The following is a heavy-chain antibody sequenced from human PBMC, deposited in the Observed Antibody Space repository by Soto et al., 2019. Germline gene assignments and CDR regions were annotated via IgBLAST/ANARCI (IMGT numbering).Heavy chain of an antibody. J-gene: IGHJ3*02. Sequence: EVQLVQSGAEVQKPGESLKISCQGSGYSFTNYWIAWVRQMPGKGLEWMGIIYPGDSRTPYSPPFQGQVTFSADRSINTAYLQWSSLKASDTAMYYRTRDLDYVGNSEALDIWGQGTLVTVSS. CDR1: GYSFTNYW. CDR3: TRDLDYVGNSEALDI. D-gene: IGHD4-17*01. CDR2: IYPGDSRT. V-gene: IGHV5-51*03.